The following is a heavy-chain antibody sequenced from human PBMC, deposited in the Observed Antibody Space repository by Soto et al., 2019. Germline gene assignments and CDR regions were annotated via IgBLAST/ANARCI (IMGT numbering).Heavy chain of an antibody. V-gene: IGHV3-15*07. CDR2: IKSKTDGGTT. CDR1: GFTFSNAW. J-gene: IGHJ4*02. Sequence: PGGSLRLSCAASGFTFSNAWMNWVRQAPGKGLEWVGRIKSKTDGGTTDYAAPVKGRFTISRDDSKNTLYLQMNSLKTEDTAVYYCTTDLLTIGIVVVTDQENYFDYWGQGTLVTVSS. D-gene: IGHD3-22*01. CDR3: TTDLLTIGIVVVTDQENYFDY.